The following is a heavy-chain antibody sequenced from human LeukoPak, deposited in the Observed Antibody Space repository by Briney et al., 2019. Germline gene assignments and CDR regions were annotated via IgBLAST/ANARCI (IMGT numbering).Heavy chain of an antibody. CDR3: SRLWLPAATYTMDV. V-gene: IGHV4-34*01. Sequence: SETLSLTCAVYGGYFSGYYWSWIRQPPGKGLEWIGEINDSGSTNYNPSLKSRVTISVDTSKNQFFLKLSSVTPADTAVYYCSRLWLPAATYTMDVWGLVTTLTVSS. D-gene: IGHD2-2*01. J-gene: IGHJ6*02. CDR2: INDSGST. CDR1: GGYFSGYY.